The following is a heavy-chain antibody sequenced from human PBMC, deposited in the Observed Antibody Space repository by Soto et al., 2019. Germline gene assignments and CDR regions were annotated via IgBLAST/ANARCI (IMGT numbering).Heavy chain of an antibody. V-gene: IGHV4-4*07. CDR2: IYTSGST. CDR3: ARDEDSNGSYDNWFDP. CDR1: GGSISSYY. D-gene: IGHD1-26*01. J-gene: IGHJ5*02. Sequence: PSETLSLTCTVSGGSISSYYWSWIRQPAGKGLEWIGRIYTSGSTNYNPSLKSRVTMSVDTSKNQFSLKLSSVTAADTAVYYCARDEDSNGSYDNWFDPWGQGTLVTVSS.